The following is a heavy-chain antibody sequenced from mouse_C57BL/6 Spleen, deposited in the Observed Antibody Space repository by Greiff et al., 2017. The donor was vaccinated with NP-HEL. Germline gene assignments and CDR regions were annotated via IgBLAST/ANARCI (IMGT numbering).Heavy chain of an antibody. J-gene: IGHJ2*01. Sequence: EVQLVESGGGLVKPGGSLKLSCAASGFTFSDYGMHWVRQAPEKGLEWVAYISSGSSTIYYADTVKGRFTISRDNAKNTLFLQMTSLRSEDTAMYYCARGFLTGYYFDYWGQGTTLTVSS. V-gene: IGHV5-17*01. CDR3: ARGFLTGYYFDY. D-gene: IGHD4-1*01. CDR2: ISSGSSTI. CDR1: GFTFSDYG.